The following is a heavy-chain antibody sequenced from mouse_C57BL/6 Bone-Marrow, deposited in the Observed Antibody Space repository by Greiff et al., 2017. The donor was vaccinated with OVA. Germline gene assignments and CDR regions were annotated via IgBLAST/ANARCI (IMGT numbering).Heavy chain of an antibody. CDR2: IDPNSGGT. CDR3: GCYGYDVGYAMDY. CDR1: GYTFTSYW. Sequence: QVHVKQPGAELVKPGASVKLSCKASGYTFTSYWMHWVKQRPGRGLEWIGRIDPNSGGTKYNEKFKSKATLTVDKHSSTAYMQLSSLTSEDSAVYYCGCYGYDVGYAMDYWGQGTSVTVSS. D-gene: IGHD2-2*01. V-gene: IGHV1-72*01. J-gene: IGHJ4*01.